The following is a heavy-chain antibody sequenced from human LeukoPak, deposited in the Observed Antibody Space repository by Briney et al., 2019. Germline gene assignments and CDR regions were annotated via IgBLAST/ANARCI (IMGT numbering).Heavy chain of an antibody. J-gene: IGHJ4*02. CDR3: AKDLHFDY. Sequence: GGSLRLSCAASGFTFSSYAMSWVRQAPGKGLEWVSGISRASTSTHYAHSVKGRFTISRDNSKNTLYLQMNSLRGEDTAVYYCAKDLHFDYWGQGTLVTLSS. CDR1: GFTFSSYA. V-gene: IGHV3-23*01. CDR2: ISRASTST.